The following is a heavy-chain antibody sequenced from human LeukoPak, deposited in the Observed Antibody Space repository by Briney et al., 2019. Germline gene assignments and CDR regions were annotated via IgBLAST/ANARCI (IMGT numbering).Heavy chain of an antibody. V-gene: IGHV1-69*13. CDR2: FIPIFERT. J-gene: IGHJ6*02. CDR1: GGTFNKYS. CDR3: ASEGYYDFWSGYSPNLNRYYYYGMDV. D-gene: IGHD3-3*01. Sequence: SVKVSCKASGGTFNKYSIHWVRQAPGLGFEWVGGFIPIFERTNSAQKLQGRVTISADESSMTGYMELSSLRSEDTAVYYCASEGYYDFWSGYSPNLNRYYYYGMDVWGQGTTVTVSS.